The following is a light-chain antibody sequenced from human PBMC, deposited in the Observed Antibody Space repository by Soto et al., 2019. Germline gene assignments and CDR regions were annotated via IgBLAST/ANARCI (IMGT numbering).Light chain of an antibody. CDR3: CSYTSTNSRV. V-gene: IGLV2-14*03. J-gene: IGLJ3*02. Sequence: QSALTQPASVSGSPGQSITISCIGTSSDVGGYNYVSWYQQYPGKAPKLMIYEVNIRPSGVSDRFSGSKSGNTASLTISGLQADDEADYYCCSYTSTNSRVFGGGTKVTVL. CDR2: EVN. CDR1: SSDVGGYNY.